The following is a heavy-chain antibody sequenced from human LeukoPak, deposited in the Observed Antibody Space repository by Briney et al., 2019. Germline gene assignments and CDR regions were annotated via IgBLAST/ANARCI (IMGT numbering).Heavy chain of an antibody. CDR3: ARGYSLFDY. V-gene: IGHV4-30-4*08. J-gene: IGHJ4*02. D-gene: IGHD2-21*01. Sequence: TSQTLSLTCTVSGGSISSGDYYWSWIRRPPGKGLEWIGEINHSGSTNYNPSLKSRVTISVDTSKNQFSLKLSSVTAADTAVYYCARGYSLFDYWGQGTLVTVSS. CDR2: INHSGST. CDR1: GGSISSGDYY.